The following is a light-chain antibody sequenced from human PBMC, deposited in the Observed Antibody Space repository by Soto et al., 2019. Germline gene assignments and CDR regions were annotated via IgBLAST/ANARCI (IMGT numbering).Light chain of an antibody. V-gene: IGLV1-44*01. Sequence: QSVLTQPPSASGTPGQRVTISCSGSSSNIGSNTVNWYQQLPGTAPKLLIYSNNKRPSGVPDRFSGSKSGTSASLAISGLQSEDEADYYCAACDDSLNGVVFGGGTKLIVL. CDR3: AACDDSLNGVV. CDR1: SSNIGSNT. CDR2: SNN. J-gene: IGLJ2*01.